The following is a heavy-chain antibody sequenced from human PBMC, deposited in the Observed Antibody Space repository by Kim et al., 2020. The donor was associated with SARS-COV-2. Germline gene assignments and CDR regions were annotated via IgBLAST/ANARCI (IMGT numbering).Heavy chain of an antibody. CDR3: ARDRRVRDSSGYYHGVDAFDI. CDR2: TYYRSKWYN. Sequence: SQTLSLTCAISGDSVSSNSAAWNWIRQSPSRGLEWLGRTYYRSKWYNDYAVSVKSRITINPDTSKNQFSLQLNSVTPEDTAVYYCARDRRVRDSSGYYHGVDAFDIWGQGTMVTVSS. D-gene: IGHD3-22*01. CDR1: GDSVSSNSAA. V-gene: IGHV6-1*01. J-gene: IGHJ3*02.